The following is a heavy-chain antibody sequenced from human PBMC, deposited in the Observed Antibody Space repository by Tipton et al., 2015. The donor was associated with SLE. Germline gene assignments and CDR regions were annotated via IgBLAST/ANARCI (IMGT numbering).Heavy chain of an antibody. V-gene: IGHV4-59*11. J-gene: IGHJ4*02. Sequence: TLSLTCTVPGDTISDHYWSWIRQPPGKGLEWIGYISYSGSTNYSPSLKSRVTISLDTSKTQFSLKLRSVTAADTAIYYCARGGYSSGWYGDYFVYCGQGTLVTVSS. D-gene: IGHD6-19*01. CDR2: ISYSGST. CDR3: ARGGYSSGWYGDYFVY. CDR1: GDTISDHY.